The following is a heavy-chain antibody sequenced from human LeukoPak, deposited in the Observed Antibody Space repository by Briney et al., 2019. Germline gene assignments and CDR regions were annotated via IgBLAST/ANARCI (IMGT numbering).Heavy chain of an antibody. D-gene: IGHD5-12*01. J-gene: IGHJ4*02. V-gene: IGHV4-59*01. Sequence: KSSETLSLTCTVSGVSISSYYWGWIRQPPGKGLEWIGYIYYSGSTNYNPSLKSRVTISVDTSKNQFSLKLSSVTAADTAVYYCAGTEYSGYDYYYFDYWGQGTLVTVSS. CDR3: AGTEYSGYDYYYFDY. CDR2: IYYSGST. CDR1: GVSISSYY.